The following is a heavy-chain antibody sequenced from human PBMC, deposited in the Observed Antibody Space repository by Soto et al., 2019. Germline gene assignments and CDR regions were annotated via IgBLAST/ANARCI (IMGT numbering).Heavy chain of an antibody. CDR1: GYTFRNYA. V-gene: IGHV1-18*01. Sequence: QVRLVQSGTEVKTPGASVKVSCKASGYTFRNYAITWLRLAPGQGLEWMGRASDYNRNTNYAQKLADRVTMTTDTSTSTAYMELRSLRSYDTAVYYCARERQLEPLIYWGQGTLLSVSP. CDR3: ARERQLEPLIY. CDR2: ASDYNRNT. D-gene: IGHD1-26*01. J-gene: IGHJ4*02.